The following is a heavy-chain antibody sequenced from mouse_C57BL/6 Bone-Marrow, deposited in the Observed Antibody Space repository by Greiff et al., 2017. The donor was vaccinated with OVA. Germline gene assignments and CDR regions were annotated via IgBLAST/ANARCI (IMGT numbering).Heavy chain of an antibody. V-gene: IGHV1-61*01. D-gene: IGHD2-3*01. Sequence: QVQLQQPGAELVRPGSSVKLSCKASGYTFTSYWMDWVKQRPGQGLEWIGNIYPSDSETHYNQKFKDTATLTVDKSSSTAYMQLSSLTSEDSAVYYCARASIYDGYYYAMDYWGQGTSVTVSS. CDR3: ARASIYDGYYYAMDY. J-gene: IGHJ4*01. CDR1: GYTFTSYW. CDR2: IYPSDSET.